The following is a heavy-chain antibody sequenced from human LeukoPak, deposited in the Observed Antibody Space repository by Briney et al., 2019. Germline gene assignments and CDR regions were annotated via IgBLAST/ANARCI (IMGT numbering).Heavy chain of an antibody. J-gene: IGHJ4*02. Sequence: SETLSLTCTVSGGSISSSSYYWGWIRQPPGKGLEWIGSIYYSGSTYYNPSVKSRVTISVDTSKNQFSLKLSSVTAADTAVYYCASLSGYEAGYWGQGTLVTVSS. CDR2: IYYSGST. V-gene: IGHV4-39*01. CDR1: GGSISSSSYY. D-gene: IGHD5-12*01. CDR3: ASLSGYEAGY.